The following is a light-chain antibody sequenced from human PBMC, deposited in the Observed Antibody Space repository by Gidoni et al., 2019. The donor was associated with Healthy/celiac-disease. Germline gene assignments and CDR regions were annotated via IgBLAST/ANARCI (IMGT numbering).Light chain of an antibody. CDR1: QSVSSN. J-gene: IGKJ3*01. CDR2: GVS. CDR3: QQYNNWPRGT. V-gene: IGKV3-15*01. Sequence: EIVMTQSPATLSVSPGERATLSCRASQSVSSNLAWYQQKPGQAPRLLIYGVSTRATGIPARFSGSGSGTEFTLTISSLQSEDFAVYYCQQYNNWPRGTFGPXTKVDIK.